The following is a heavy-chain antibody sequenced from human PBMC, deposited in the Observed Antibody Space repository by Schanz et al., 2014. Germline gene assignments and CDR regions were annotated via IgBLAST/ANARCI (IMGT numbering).Heavy chain of an antibody. V-gene: IGHV3-30*18. CDR2: VSSDGNND. CDR1: GFTFSTHA. Sequence: VHLVESGGGVVQPGRSLRLSCAASGFTFSTHAMHWVRQAPGKGLEWVALVSSDGNNDYYTDSVKGRFTISSDNSKSTLYLQMSSLRAEDTAVYYCAKSQGSSFDSWGQGTLVTVSS. D-gene: IGHD6-13*01. CDR3: AKSQGSSFDS. J-gene: IGHJ4*02.